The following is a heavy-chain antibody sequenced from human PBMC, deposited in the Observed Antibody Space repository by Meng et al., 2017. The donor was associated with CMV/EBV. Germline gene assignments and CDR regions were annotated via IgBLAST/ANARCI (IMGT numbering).Heavy chain of an antibody. Sequence: SETLSLTCTVSGCSISSYYWSWIRQPPGKGLEWIGYIYYSGSTNYNPSLKSRVTISVDTSKNQFSLKLSSVTAADTAVYYCARVGGHYDFWSGYAQLGYFDYWGQGTLVTVSS. CDR2: IYYSGST. J-gene: IGHJ4*02. D-gene: IGHD3-3*01. CDR1: GCSISSYY. CDR3: ARVGGHYDFWSGYAQLGYFDY. V-gene: IGHV4-59*01.